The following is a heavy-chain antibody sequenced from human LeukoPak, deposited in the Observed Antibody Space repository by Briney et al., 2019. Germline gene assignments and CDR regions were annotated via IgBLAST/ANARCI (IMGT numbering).Heavy chain of an antibody. D-gene: IGHD5-12*01. CDR3: AKLTVATFRSLFDS. J-gene: IGHJ4*02. V-gene: IGHV3-23*01. Sequence: GGSLRLSCVASGFIFISYAMTWVRQTPGKGLEWVSGISGRADSTYYADSVKGRFTISRDNSKNTLYLQMDSLRADDTAVYYCAKLTVATFRSLFDSWGQGTLVAVSS. CDR1: GFIFISYA. CDR2: ISGRADST.